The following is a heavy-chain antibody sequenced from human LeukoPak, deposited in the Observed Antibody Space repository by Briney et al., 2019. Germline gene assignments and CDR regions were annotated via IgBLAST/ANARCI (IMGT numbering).Heavy chain of an antibody. Sequence: PAETPSLTCTVSGGSVTSGSYYWSWIRQPPGKGLEWIGYIHYSGSTNYNPSLKSRVTISVDTSKNQFSLKLSSVTAADTAVYYCARVAGGSYYTAFDIWGQGTMVTVSS. CDR1: GGSVTSGSYY. D-gene: IGHD1-26*01. V-gene: IGHV4-61*01. CDR2: IHYSGST. J-gene: IGHJ3*02. CDR3: ARVAGGSYYTAFDI.